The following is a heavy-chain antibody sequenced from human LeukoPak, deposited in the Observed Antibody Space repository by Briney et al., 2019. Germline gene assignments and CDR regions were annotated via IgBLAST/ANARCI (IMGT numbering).Heavy chain of an antibody. J-gene: IGHJ4*02. CDR1: GYTFTGYY. CDR3: ARVSSAGYFDY. CDR2: ISPSGGST. D-gene: IGHD3-10*01. Sequence: ASVKVSCKASGYTFTGYYMHWVRQAPGQGLEWMGIISPSGGSTSYAQKFQGRVTMTRDMSTSTVYMELSSLRSEDTAVYYCARVSSAGYFDYWGQGTLVTVSS. V-gene: IGHV1-46*01.